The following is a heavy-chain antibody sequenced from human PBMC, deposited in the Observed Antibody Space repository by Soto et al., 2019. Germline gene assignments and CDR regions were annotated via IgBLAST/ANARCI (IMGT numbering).Heavy chain of an antibody. CDR1: GGSISSGDYY. CDR3: AQYYYGSGSYSFFDY. CDR2: IYYSGST. J-gene: IGHJ4*02. V-gene: IGHV4-30-4*01. Sequence: PSETLSLTCTVSGGSISSGDYYWSWIRQPPGKGLEWIGYIYYSGSTYYNPSLKSRVTISVDTSKNQFSLKLSSVTAAYTAVYYCAQYYYGSGSYSFFDYWGQGTLVTVSS. D-gene: IGHD3-10*01.